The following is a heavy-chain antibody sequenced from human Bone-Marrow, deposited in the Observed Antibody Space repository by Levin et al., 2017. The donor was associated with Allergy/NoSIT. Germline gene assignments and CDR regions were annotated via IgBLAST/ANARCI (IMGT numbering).Heavy chain of an antibody. V-gene: IGHV2-5*02. Sequence: SGPTLVKPTQTLTLTCTFSGFSLSTSGVGVGWIRQPPGKALEWLALIYWDDDKRYSPSLKSRLTITKDTSKNQVVLTMTNMDPVDTATYYCAHSPRFGRAVAGRFDYWGQGTLVTVSS. CDR2: IYWDDDK. J-gene: IGHJ4*02. CDR3: AHSPRFGRAVAGRFDY. CDR1: GFSLSTSGVG. D-gene: IGHD6-19*01.